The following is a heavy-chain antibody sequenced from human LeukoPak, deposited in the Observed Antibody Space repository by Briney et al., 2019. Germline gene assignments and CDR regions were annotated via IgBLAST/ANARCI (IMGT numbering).Heavy chain of an antibody. Sequence: GGSLRLSCAASGFTFSSYWMHWVRQAPGKGPVWVSRINSDGSSASYADSVKGRFTISRDNAKNTLYLQMNSLRAEDTAVYYCARDYYDFWSGYYAFDYWGQGTLVTVSS. V-gene: IGHV3-74*01. CDR1: GFTFSSYW. CDR3: ARDYYDFWSGYYAFDY. J-gene: IGHJ4*02. D-gene: IGHD3-3*01. CDR2: INSDGSSA.